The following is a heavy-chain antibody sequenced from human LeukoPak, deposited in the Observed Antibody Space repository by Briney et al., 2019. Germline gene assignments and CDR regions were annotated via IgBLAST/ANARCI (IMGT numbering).Heavy chain of an antibody. CDR3: AKGGGLYFGESGREDY. CDR1: GYTFTSYG. CDR2: ISAYNGNT. J-gene: IGHJ4*02. V-gene: IGHV1-18*01. Sequence: ASVKVSCKASGYTFTSYGISWVRQAPGQGLEWMGWISAYNGNTNYAQKLQGRVTMTTDTSTSTAYMELRSLRSDDTAMYYCAKGGGLYFGESGREDYWGQGTLVTVSS. D-gene: IGHD3-10*01.